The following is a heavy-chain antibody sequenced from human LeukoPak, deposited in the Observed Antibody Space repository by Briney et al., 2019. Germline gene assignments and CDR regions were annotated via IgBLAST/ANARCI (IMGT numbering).Heavy chain of an antibody. D-gene: IGHD4-23*01. J-gene: IGHJ3*02. CDR2: IRYDGSNK. V-gene: IGHV3-30*02. Sequence: GGSLRLSCAASGFTFSSYGMHWVRQAPGKGLEWVAFIRYDGSNKYYADSVKGRFTISRDDSKNTLYLQMNSLRAEDTAVYYCAKASRWSHAFDIWGQGTMVTVSS. CDR3: AKASRWSHAFDI. CDR1: GFTFSSYG.